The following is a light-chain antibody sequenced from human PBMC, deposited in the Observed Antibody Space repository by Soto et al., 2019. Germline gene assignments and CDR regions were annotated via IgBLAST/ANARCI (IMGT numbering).Light chain of an antibody. CDR3: QQYDDWG. Sequence: MVMTQSPATLSVSPGERVTLSCRTSQNVTSNLAWYQLKPGQTPSLLIYGTSTRAPDIPIRFSGSGSGTEFTLTINTVQSEDSEIYYCQQYDDWGFGPGTKVEIK. CDR1: QNVTSN. V-gene: IGKV3-15*01. CDR2: GTS. J-gene: IGKJ1*01.